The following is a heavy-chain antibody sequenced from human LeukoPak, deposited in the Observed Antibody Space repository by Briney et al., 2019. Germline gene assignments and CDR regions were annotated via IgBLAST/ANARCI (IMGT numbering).Heavy chain of an antibody. CDR3: ARDKYGAYFDS. J-gene: IGHJ4*02. D-gene: IGHD4-17*01. CDR2: IKQDGSEK. Sequence: GGSLRLSCAASGFTFSSYWMDCVRQAPGKGLEWVANIKQDGSEKYYVDSVKGRFTISRDNAKNSLYLQMNSLRVEDTAVYYCARDKYGAYFDSWGQGTLVTVSS. V-gene: IGHV3-7*04. CDR1: GFTFSSYW.